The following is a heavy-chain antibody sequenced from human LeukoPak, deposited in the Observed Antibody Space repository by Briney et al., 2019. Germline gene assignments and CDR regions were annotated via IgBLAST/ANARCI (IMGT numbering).Heavy chain of an antibody. J-gene: IGHJ4*02. CDR1: GYNFANYR. CDR2: IYPDDSDT. D-gene: IGHD3-10*01. CDR3: ARPGSPGSIVLDY. V-gene: IGHV5-51*01. Sequence: GESLKISCKGSGYNFANYRIGWVRQMPGKGLEWMGIIYPDDSDTGYSPSFQGQVTISVDKSINTAYLQWSSLKASDTAMYYCARPGSPGSIVLDYWGQGTLVTVSS.